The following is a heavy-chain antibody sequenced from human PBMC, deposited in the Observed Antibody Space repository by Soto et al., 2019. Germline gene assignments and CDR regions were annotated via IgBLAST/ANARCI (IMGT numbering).Heavy chain of an antibody. J-gene: IGHJ6*02. CDR2: ISGSGGST. CDR3: AKLPYSSGWPTGGYGMDV. D-gene: IGHD6-19*01. Sequence: GGSLRLSCAASGFTFSSYAMSCVRQAPGKGLEWFSAISGSGGSTYYADSVKGRFTISRDNSKNTLYLQMNSLRAEDTAVYYCAKLPYSSGWPTGGYGMDVWGQGTTVTVSS. V-gene: IGHV3-23*01. CDR1: GFTFSSYA.